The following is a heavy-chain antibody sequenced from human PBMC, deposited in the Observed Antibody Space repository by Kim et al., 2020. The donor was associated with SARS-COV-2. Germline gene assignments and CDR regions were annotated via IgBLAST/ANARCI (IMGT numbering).Heavy chain of an antibody. Sequence: SETLSLTCTVSGGSISSGSYYWSWIRQPAGKGLEWIGRIYTSGSTNYNPSLKSRVTISVDTSKNQFPLKLTSVTAADTAVYYCARGSGYDYYFDYWGQGTLVTVSS. J-gene: IGHJ4*02. CDR3: ARGSGYDYYFDY. CDR2: IYTSGST. V-gene: IGHV4-61*02. CDR1: GGSISSGSYY. D-gene: IGHD5-12*01.